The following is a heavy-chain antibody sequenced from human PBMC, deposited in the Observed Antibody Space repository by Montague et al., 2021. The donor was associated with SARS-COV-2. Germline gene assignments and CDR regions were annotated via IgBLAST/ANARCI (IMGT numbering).Heavy chain of an antibody. Sequence: SETLSLTCIVSGGSINSFYWSWIRQPLGKGLEWIGYIYHSGTTHYSPSLKSRVAISLDTSKNQFSLTLNSVTAADTAVYYCARPSMVSRNYYYYGIDVWGQGTTVTVSS. CDR2: IYHSGTT. V-gene: IGHV4-59*01. CDR1: GGSINSFY. J-gene: IGHJ6*02. D-gene: IGHD2-21*01. CDR3: ARPSMVSRNYYYYGIDV.